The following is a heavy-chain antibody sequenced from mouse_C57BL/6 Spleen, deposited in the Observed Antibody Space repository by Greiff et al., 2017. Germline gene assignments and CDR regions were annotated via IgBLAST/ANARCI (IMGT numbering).Heavy chain of an antibody. J-gene: IGHJ4*01. CDR2: IDPSDSYT. D-gene: IGHD2-3*01. CDR1: GYTFTSYW. Sequence: LQQPGAELVMPGASVKLSCKASGYTFTSYWMHWVKQRPGQGLEWIGEIDPSDSYTNYNQKFKGKSTLTVDKSSSTAYMQLSSLTSEDSAVYYCARSSMPYYAMDYWGQGTSVTVSS. CDR3: ARSSMPYYAMDY. V-gene: IGHV1-69*01.